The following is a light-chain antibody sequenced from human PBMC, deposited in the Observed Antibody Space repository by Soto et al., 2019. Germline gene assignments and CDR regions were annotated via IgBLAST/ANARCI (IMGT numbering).Light chain of an antibody. CDR3: QQRSDWPST. Sequence: EIVLTQSPATLSLSPGERATLSCRASQSVSRCLAWYQQKPGQAPRLLIYDASNRATGIPARFSGSGSGTDFTLTISSLEPEDFAVSYCQQRSDWPSTFGGGTKVQIK. V-gene: IGKV3-11*01. CDR1: QSVSRC. J-gene: IGKJ4*01. CDR2: DAS.